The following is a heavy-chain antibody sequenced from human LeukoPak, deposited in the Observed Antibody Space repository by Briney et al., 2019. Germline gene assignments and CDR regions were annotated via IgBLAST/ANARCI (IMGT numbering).Heavy chain of an antibody. V-gene: IGHV3-73*01. CDR3: TTDGVGVEGATYDN. CDR1: GFTFSGSA. Sequence: GGSLRLSCAASGFTFSGSAMHWVRQASGKGLEWVGRIRSKANSYATAYAASVKGRFTISRDDSKNTLYLQMNSLKTEDTAVYYCTTDGVGVEGATYDNWGQGTLVSVSS. CDR2: IRSKANSYAT. D-gene: IGHD1-26*01. J-gene: IGHJ4*02.